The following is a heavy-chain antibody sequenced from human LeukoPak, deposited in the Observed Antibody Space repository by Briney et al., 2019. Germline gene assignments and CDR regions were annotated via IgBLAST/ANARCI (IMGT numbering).Heavy chain of an antibody. D-gene: IGHD1-26*01. CDR3: AKELIVGAITGFDY. CDR1: GFTFSSYW. Sequence: PGGSLRLSXAASGFTFSSYWMSWVRQAPGKGLEWVANIKQDGSEKYYVDSVKGRFTISRDNSKNTLYLQMNSLRAEDTAVYYCAKELIVGAITGFDYWGQGTLVTVSS. J-gene: IGHJ4*02. CDR2: IKQDGSEK. V-gene: IGHV3-7*01.